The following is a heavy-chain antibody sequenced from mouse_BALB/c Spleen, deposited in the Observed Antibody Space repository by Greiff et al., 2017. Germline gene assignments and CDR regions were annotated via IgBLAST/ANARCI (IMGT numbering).Heavy chain of an antibody. D-gene: IGHD2-14*01. CDR1: GYTFTSYW. V-gene: IGHV1-69*02. CDR3: ARNYRYDGFAY. Sequence: VQLQQPGAELVKPGASVKLSCKASGYTFTSYWMHWVKQRPGQGLEWIGEIDPSDSYTNYNQKFKGKATLTVDKSSSTAYMQLSSLTSEDSAVYYCARNYRYDGFAYWGQGTLVTVSA. CDR2: IDPSDSYT. J-gene: IGHJ3*01.